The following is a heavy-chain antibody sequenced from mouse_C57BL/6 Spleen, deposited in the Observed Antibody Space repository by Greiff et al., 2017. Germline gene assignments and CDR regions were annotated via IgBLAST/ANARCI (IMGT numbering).Heavy chain of an antibody. D-gene: IGHD1-1*01. J-gene: IGHJ4*01. Sequence: QVQLQQPGAELVKPGASVKLSCKASGYTFTSYWMHWVKQRPGQGLEWIGMIHPNSGSTNYNEKFKSKATLTVDKSSSTAYMQLSSLTSEDSAVYYCARWNYYGSRDYYAMDYWGQGTSVTVS. CDR3: ARWNYYGSRDYYAMDY. CDR1: GYTFTSYW. V-gene: IGHV1-64*01. CDR2: IHPNSGST.